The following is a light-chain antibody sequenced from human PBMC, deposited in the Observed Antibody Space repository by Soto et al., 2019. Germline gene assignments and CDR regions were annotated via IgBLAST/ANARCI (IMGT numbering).Light chain of an antibody. CDR2: RNN. CDR3: ATWDDSLSGVV. J-gene: IGLJ2*01. Sequence: QSVLTQPPSASGTPGQRVTISCSGSSSNIGDNYVYWYQQNPGTAPKLLIYRNNQRPSGVPDRFSGSKSGTSASLAISGLQSEDEADYHCATWDDSLSGVVFGGGTKVTVL. V-gene: IGLV1-47*01. CDR1: SSNIGDNY.